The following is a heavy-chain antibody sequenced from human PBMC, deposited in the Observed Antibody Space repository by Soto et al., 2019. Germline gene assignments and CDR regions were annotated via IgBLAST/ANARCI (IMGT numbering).Heavy chain of an antibody. CDR2: SSSSSGDT. CDR3: ARGLGWLDP. J-gene: IGHJ5*02. V-gene: IGHV3-11*06. CDR1: GFTFSDYY. Sequence: GGSLRLSCAASGFTFSDYYMSWIRQAPGKGLEWVSYSSSSSGDTNYADSVKGRFTISRDNAKKSLYLQMSSLRAEDTAVYYCARGLGWLDPRGQGTLVTVSS. D-gene: IGHD3-16*01.